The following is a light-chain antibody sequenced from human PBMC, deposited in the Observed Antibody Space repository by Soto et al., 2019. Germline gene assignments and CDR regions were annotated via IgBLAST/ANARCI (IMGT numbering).Light chain of an antibody. Sequence: EAVMTQSPATLSVSPGGRATLSCRASQSVSINLAWYQLKPGQAPRLLIHGAFSRATGIPDRFSGSGSGTEFTLTISSLQSEDLAVYYCQQYGSSPITFGQGTRLEIK. CDR1: QSVSIN. V-gene: IGKV3-15*01. CDR2: GAF. CDR3: QQYGSSPIT. J-gene: IGKJ5*01.